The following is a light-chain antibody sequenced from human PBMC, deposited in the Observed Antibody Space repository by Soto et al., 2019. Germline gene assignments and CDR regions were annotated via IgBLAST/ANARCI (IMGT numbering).Light chain of an antibody. Sequence: DIVLTQSPLSLPVTPGEPASIACRSSQSLLQSNGNNHVDWYLQRPGQSPQLLLYLASSRASGVPDRFSGSGSGTAFSLEISRVEAEDVGVYYCLQAAQSPLTFGQGTRLEIK. J-gene: IGKJ5*01. CDR2: LAS. CDR3: LQAAQSPLT. CDR1: QSLLQSNGNNH. V-gene: IGKV2-28*01.